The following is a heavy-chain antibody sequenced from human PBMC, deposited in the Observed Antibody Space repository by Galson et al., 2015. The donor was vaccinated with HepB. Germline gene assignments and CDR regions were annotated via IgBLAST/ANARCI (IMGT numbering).Heavy chain of an antibody. J-gene: IGHJ4*02. Sequence: SLRLSCAASGFTFSSYAMHWVRQAPGKGLEWVAVISYDGSNKYYADSVKGRFTISRDNSKNTLYLQMNSLRAEDTAVYYCARDPAPSGSYYLSAGGYFDYWGQGTLVTVSS. CDR3: ARDPAPSGSYYLSAGGYFDY. D-gene: IGHD3-10*01. CDR2: ISYDGSNK. V-gene: IGHV3-30-3*01. CDR1: GFTFSSYA.